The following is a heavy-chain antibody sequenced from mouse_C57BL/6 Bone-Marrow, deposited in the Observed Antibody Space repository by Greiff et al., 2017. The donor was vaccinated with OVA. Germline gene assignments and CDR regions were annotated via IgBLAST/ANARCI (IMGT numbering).Heavy chain of an antibody. D-gene: IGHD2-3*01. CDR1: GYTFTSYW. CDR2: IDPSDSYT. Sequence: QVQLKESGAELVMPGASVKLSCKASGYTFTSYWMHWVKQRPGQGLEWIGEIDPSDSYTNYNQKFKGKSTLTVDKSSSTAYMQLSSLTSEDSAVYYCARRANDGYYEAYWGQGTLVTVSA. V-gene: IGHV1-69*01. J-gene: IGHJ3*01. CDR3: ARRANDGYYEAY.